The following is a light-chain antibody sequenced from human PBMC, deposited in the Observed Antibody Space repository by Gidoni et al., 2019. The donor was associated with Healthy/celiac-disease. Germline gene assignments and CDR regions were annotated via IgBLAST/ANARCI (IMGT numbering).Light chain of an antibody. Sequence: DIQMTQSPSALSASVGDRVTITCRASQSISSYLNWYQQKPGKAPKLLSYAASSLQSRVPSRVSGSGSGTDFTLTIISLQPEDFATYYWQQSYSTLTFGQXTKVEIK. CDR2: AAS. CDR1: QSISSY. J-gene: IGKJ1*01. V-gene: IGKV1-39*01. CDR3: QQSYSTLT.